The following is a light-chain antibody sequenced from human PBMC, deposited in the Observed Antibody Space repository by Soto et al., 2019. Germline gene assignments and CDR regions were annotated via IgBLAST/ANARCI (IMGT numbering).Light chain of an antibody. CDR2: AAS. J-gene: IGKJ4*01. CDR3: QKYNSAPLT. V-gene: IGKV1-27*01. Sequence: DIQMTQSPSSLSASVGDRVTITCRASQGISNYLAWYQQKPGKVPKLLIYAASNLQAGFPSPLSGSESVTDCTLTISSLQPEDVATYDCQKYNSAPLTFGGGTKVEIK. CDR1: QGISNY.